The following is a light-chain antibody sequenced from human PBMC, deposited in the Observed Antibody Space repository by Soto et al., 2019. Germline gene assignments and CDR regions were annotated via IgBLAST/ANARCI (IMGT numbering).Light chain of an antibody. CDR2: AAS. J-gene: IGKJ1*01. CDR3: QQYGNSPLWT. CDR1: QSVSSSY. V-gene: IGKV3-20*01. Sequence: EIVLTQSPGTLSLSPGERATLSCRASQSVSSSYLAWYQQKPGQAPRLLIYAASSRATGIPDRFSGSGSGTDFTLTISRLEPEEFAVYYCQQYGNSPLWTCGQGTKVEIK.